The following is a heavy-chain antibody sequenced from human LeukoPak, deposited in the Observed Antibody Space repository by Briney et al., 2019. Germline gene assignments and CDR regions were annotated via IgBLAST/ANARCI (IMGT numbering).Heavy chain of an antibody. D-gene: IGHD5-24*01. Sequence: ASVKVSCKTSGYTFTTYAMNWVRQAPGQGLEWMGWINTNTGNPTYAQGFTGRFVFSLDTSVSTAYLQISSLKAEDTAVYYCLREMATPFRAFDPWGQGTLVSVSS. J-gene: IGHJ5*02. V-gene: IGHV7-4-1*02. CDR3: LREMATPFRAFDP. CDR2: INTNTGNP. CDR1: GYTFTTYA.